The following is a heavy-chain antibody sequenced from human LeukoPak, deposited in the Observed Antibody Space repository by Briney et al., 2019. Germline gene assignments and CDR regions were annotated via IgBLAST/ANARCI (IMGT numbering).Heavy chain of an antibody. J-gene: IGHJ5*02. Sequence: ASVKVSCKASGYTFTSCGISWVRQAPGQGLEWMGWISAYNGNTNYAQKLQGRVTMTTDTSTSTAYMELRSLRSDDTAVYYCARDAKYSGYDPNWFDPWGQGTLVTVSS. CDR1: GYTFTSCG. V-gene: IGHV1-18*04. D-gene: IGHD5-12*01. CDR2: ISAYNGNT. CDR3: ARDAKYSGYDPNWFDP.